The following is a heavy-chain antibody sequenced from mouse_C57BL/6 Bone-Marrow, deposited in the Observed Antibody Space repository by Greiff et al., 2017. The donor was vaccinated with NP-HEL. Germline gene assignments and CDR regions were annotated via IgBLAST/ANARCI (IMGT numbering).Heavy chain of an antibody. V-gene: IGHV14-4*01. CDR3: TTELTTV. Sequence: VHVKQSGAELVRPGASVKLSCTASGFNIKDDYMHWVKQRPEQGLEWIGWIDPENGDTEYASKFQGKATITADTSSNTAYLQLSSLTSEDTAVYYCTTELTTVRGQGTSVTVSS. D-gene: IGHD1-1*01. CDR1: GFNIKDDY. CDR2: IDPENGDT. J-gene: IGHJ4*01.